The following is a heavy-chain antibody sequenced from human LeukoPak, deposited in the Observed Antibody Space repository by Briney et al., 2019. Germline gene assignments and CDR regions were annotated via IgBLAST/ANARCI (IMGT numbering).Heavy chain of an antibody. Sequence: ASEGLSLTCVVSVGSFSGYYWSWIRQPPGEGLEWVVAIKHSGSTNYNPSLKSRTTTSVHTSKNQFSLTLSSVTAADTALYYCARGNPRWFLLVPAALYCQHWGQGTLVTVSS. V-gene: IGHV4-34*01. CDR1: VGSFSGYY. CDR2: IKHSGST. CDR3: ARGNPRWFLLVPAALYCQH. J-gene: IGHJ1*01. D-gene: IGHD2-2*01.